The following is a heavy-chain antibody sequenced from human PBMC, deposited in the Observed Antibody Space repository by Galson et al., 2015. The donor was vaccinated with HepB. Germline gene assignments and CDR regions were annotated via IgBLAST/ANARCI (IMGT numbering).Heavy chain of an antibody. V-gene: IGHV1-18*04. Sequence: SVKVSCKASGYKFTSYYMHWVRQAPGQGLEWMGWISAYNGNTNYAQKLQGRVTMTTDTSTSTAYMELRSLRSDDTAVYYCARAPLAGSSPNCDYWGQGTLVTVSS. J-gene: IGHJ4*02. CDR2: ISAYNGNT. CDR3: ARAPLAGSSPNCDY. D-gene: IGHD6-6*01. CDR1: GYKFTSYY.